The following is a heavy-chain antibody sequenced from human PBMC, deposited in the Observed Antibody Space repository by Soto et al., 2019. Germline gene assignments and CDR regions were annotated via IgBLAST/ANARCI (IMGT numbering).Heavy chain of an antibody. CDR1: GFTFSSYG. CDR2: ISYDGSNK. V-gene: IGHV3-30*18. CDR3: AKDVASYGYDYYYGMDV. D-gene: IGHD5-18*01. J-gene: IGHJ6*02. Sequence: LRLSCAASGFTFSSYGMHWVRQAPGKGLEWVAVISYDGSNKYYADSVKGRFTISRDNSKNTLYLQMNSLRAEDTAVYYCAKDVASYGYDYYYGMDVWGQGTTVTVSS.